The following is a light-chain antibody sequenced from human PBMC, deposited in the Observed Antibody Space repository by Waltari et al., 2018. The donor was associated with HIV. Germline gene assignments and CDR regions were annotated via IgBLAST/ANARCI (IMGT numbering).Light chain of an antibody. V-gene: IGLV1-51*01. Sequence: QSVLTQPPSVSAAPGQQVTISCSGSTSNIGTNYVFWYQQLPGTVPKLLIYDNQDRPSGRPDRFSGSKSGTSATLGITGLQTGDEADYYCGTWDTSLNAGVFGGGTKLTVL. J-gene: IGLJ2*01. CDR1: TSNIGTNY. CDR3: GTWDTSLNAGV. CDR2: DNQ.